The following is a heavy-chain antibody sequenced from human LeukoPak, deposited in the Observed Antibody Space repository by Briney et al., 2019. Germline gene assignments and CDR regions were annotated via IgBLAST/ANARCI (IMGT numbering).Heavy chain of an antibody. CDR3: ARGSPRGGLDS. V-gene: IGHV3-48*01. D-gene: IGHD1-14*01. CDR1: DFTFSTFT. J-gene: IGHJ4*02. Sequence: RGSLRLSCAASDFTFSTFTMHWVRHAPGKGLEWVSSVSSSSRTINYADSVQGRSTVSRGNANNSMYLQINDLRREDTAVYYCARGSPRGGLDSWGQGTLVTVSS. CDR2: VSSSSRTI.